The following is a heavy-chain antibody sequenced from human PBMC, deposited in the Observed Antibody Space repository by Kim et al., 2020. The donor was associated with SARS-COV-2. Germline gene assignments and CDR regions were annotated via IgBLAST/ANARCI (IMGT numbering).Heavy chain of an antibody. D-gene: IGHD6-19*01. J-gene: IGHJ4*02. CDR3: AKPPRPTSGVVY. Sequence: GGSLRLSCVASGFTFSDSTMSWLRQAPGKGLEWVSSICGTSGNTYYAGSVQGRFTTSRDNSKGMLYLQMNSLSVADAAFYYCAKPPRPTSGVVYWGRGTLVDVSS. V-gene: IGHV3-23*01. CDR2: ICGTSGNT. CDR1: GFTFSDST.